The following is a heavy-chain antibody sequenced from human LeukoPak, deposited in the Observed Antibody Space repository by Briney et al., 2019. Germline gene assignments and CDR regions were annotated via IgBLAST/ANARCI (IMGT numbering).Heavy chain of an antibody. CDR2: ISSNGGT. CDR1: GDSISSYY. D-gene: IGHD2-2*01. CDR3: ASQTSGTSVSY. V-gene: IGHV4-59*01. Sequence: SETLSLTCSVSGDSISSYYWSWIRQPPGKGLERIGHISSNGGTSYNPSLKSRLTMSLDTSRNQFSLRLSSLTTADTAVYFCASQTSGTSVSYWGQGTLVTVSS. J-gene: IGHJ4*02.